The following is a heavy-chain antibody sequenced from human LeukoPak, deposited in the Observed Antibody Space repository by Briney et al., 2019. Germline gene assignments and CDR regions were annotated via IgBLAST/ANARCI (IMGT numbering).Heavy chain of an antibody. Sequence: SETLSLTCTDSGGSISSYYWSCIRQPPGKGLEWIGYIYYSGSTNYNPSLKSRVTISVDTSKNQFSLRLSSVTAADTAVYYCAREESGSYEVSFDIWGQGTMVTVSS. D-gene: IGHD1-26*01. CDR1: GGSISSYY. J-gene: IGHJ3*02. V-gene: IGHV4-59*01. CDR2: IYYSGST. CDR3: AREESGSYEVSFDI.